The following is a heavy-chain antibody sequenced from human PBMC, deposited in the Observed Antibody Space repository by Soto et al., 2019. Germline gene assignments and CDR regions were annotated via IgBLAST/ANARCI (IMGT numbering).Heavy chain of an antibody. CDR2: IYHSGST. D-gene: IGHD4-17*01. Sequence: TLSLTCAVSGGSISSGGYSWSRIRQPPGKGLEWIGYIYHSGSTYYNPSLKSRVTISVDRSKNQFSLKLSSVTAADTAVYYCARVNYGDYDVGWFDPWGQGTLVTVSS. J-gene: IGHJ5*02. CDR3: ARVNYGDYDVGWFDP. CDR1: GGSISSGGYS. V-gene: IGHV4-30-2*01.